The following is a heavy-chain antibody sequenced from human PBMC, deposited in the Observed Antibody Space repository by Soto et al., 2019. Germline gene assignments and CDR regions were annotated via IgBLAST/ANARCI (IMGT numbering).Heavy chain of an antibody. CDR2: IKSKTDGGTT. D-gene: IGHD3-9*01. J-gene: IGHJ4*02. Sequence: KPGGSLRLSCAASGFAFSNAWMTWVRQAPGKGLEWVGRIKSKTDGGTTDYAAPVKGRFTISRDDSKNTLYLQMNSLKTEDTAVYYCTTNRGGYYDILTGYDYWGQGTLVTVSS. V-gene: IGHV3-15*07. CDR1: GFAFSNAW. CDR3: TTNRGGYYDILTGYDY.